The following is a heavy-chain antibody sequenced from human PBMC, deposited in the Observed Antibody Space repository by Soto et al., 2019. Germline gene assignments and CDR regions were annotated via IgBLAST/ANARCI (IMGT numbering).Heavy chain of an antibody. Sequence: SKTLSLTCTVSGGSISSSSYYWGWIRQPPGKGLEWIGSIYYSGSTYYNPSLKSRVTISVDTSKNQFSLKLSSVTAADTAVYYCARLVWYDYVWGSYRRFDYWGQGTLVTVSS. CDR1: GGSISSSSYY. CDR3: ARLVWYDYVWGSYRRFDY. CDR2: IYYSGST. V-gene: IGHV4-39*01. J-gene: IGHJ4*02. D-gene: IGHD3-16*02.